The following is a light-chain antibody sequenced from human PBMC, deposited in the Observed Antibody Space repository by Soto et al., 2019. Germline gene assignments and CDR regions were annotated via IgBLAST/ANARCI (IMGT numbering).Light chain of an antibody. CDR1: QSIRVW. CDR2: KAS. V-gene: IGKV1-5*03. CDR3: QQYNSYPLA. Sequence: DIQMTQSPSTLSASVGDRVTITCRASQSIRVWLAWYQQKPGKAPNLLIYKASTLESGVPSRFSGSGSGTEFTLTISSLQPDDFATYYCQQYNSYPLAIGGGTKVEIK. J-gene: IGKJ4*01.